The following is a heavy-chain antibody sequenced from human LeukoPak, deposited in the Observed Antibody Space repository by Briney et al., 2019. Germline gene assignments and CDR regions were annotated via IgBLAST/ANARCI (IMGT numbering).Heavy chain of an antibody. V-gene: IGHV2-5*01. D-gene: IGHD2-2*01. CDR2: IYWNDDK. Sequence: SGPTLVNPTQTLTLTCTFSGFSLRTSGVGVGWIRQPPGKALEWLAIIYWNDDKRSSPSLKTRLTITKDTSKNQVVLTMTNMDPVDTDTYYCAHFSGASSAFDYWGQGSLVTVSS. CDR3: AHFSGASSAFDY. CDR1: GFSLRTSGVG. J-gene: IGHJ4*02.